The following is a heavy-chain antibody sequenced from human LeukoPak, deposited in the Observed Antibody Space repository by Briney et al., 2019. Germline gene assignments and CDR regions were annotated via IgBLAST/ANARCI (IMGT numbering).Heavy chain of an antibody. J-gene: IGHJ3*02. D-gene: IGHD2-8*01. Sequence: GGSLRLSCAASGFTFSSYWMHWVRQAPGKGLVWVSHINTDGSTTTYADSAKGRFTISRDNAKNTLYLQMNSLRAEDTAVYYCGRGNGHAFDIWGQGTMVTVSS. CDR1: GFTFSSYW. CDR2: INTDGSTT. CDR3: GRGNGHAFDI. V-gene: IGHV3-74*01.